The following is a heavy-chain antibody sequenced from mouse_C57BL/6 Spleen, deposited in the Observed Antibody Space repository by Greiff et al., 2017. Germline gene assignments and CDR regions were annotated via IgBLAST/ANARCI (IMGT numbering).Heavy chain of an antibody. CDR1: GYTFTDYE. CDR2: IDPETGGT. D-gene: IGHD2-3*01. CDR3: TWLLPYFDV. Sequence: QVQLQQSGAELVRPGASVTLSCKASGYTFTDYELHWVKQTPVHGLEWIGSIDPETGGTAYTQKFKGTAILTADKTSSTAYMELRSLTSEDSAVYYCTWLLPYFDVWGTGTTVTVSS. V-gene: IGHV1-15*01. J-gene: IGHJ1*03.